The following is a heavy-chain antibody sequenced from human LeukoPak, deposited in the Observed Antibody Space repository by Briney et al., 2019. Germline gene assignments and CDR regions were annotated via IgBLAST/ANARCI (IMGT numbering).Heavy chain of an antibody. Sequence: SETLSLTCTVSGGSISSSSYYWGWIRQPPGKGLEWIGSIYYSGSTYYNPSLKSRVTISVDTSKNQFSLKLSSVTAADTAVYYCARGYSYGHRFDLWGRGTLVTVSS. CDR1: GGSISSSSYY. CDR3: ARGYSYGHRFDL. D-gene: IGHD5-18*01. CDR2: IYYSGST. V-gene: IGHV4-39*07. J-gene: IGHJ2*01.